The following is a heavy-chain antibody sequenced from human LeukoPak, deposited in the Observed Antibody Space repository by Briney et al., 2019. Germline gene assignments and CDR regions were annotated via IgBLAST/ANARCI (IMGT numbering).Heavy chain of an antibody. CDR3: ARVGLDDPSTAYDY. V-gene: IGHV3-13*01. CDR2: IGSGGDT. Sequence: GGSLRLSCAASGFTFSNYDMHWVRQATGKGLEWVSGIGSGGDTYYPGSVKGRFTISRENAKKSLYLQMNSLRAGDTAVYYCARVGLDDPSTAYDYWGQGTLVTVSS. J-gene: IGHJ4*02. D-gene: IGHD3-9*01. CDR1: GFTFSNYD.